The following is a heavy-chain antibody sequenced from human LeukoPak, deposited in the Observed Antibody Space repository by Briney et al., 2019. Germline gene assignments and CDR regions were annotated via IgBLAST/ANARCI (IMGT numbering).Heavy chain of an antibody. CDR1: GYTFTGYY. V-gene: IGHV1-2*02. D-gene: IGHD6-13*01. Sequence: EASVKVSCKASGYTFTGYYMHWVRQAPGQGLEWMGWINPNSGGTNYAQKFQGRVTMTRDTSISTAYMELSRLRSDDTAVYYCARSYRGAAAVDYYYYGMDVWGQGTTVTVSS. CDR2: INPNSGGT. CDR3: ARSYRGAAAVDYYYYGMDV. J-gene: IGHJ6*02.